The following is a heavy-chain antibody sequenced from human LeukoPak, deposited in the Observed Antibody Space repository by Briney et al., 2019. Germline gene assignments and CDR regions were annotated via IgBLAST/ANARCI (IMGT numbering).Heavy chain of an antibody. CDR3: ARGRYYDILTGYYRPYYYGMDV. J-gene: IGHJ6*02. Sequence: ASVKVSCKASGYTFTSYDINWVRQATGQGLEWMGWMNPNSGNTGYAQKFQGRFTMTRSTSISTAYMELSSLRSEDTAVYYCARGRYYDILTGYYRPYYYGMDVWGQGTTVTVSS. V-gene: IGHV1-8*01. CDR1: GYTFTSYD. CDR2: MNPNSGNT. D-gene: IGHD3-9*01.